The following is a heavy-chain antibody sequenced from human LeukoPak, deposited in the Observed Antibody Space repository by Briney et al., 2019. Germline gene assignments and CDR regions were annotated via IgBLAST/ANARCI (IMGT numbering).Heavy chain of an antibody. CDR2: INQDGSEK. CDR1: GVTFSSYW. D-gene: IGHD5-18*01. J-gene: IGHJ4*02. CDR3: ARDGNSYGYDY. Sequence: GGSLRLSCAASGVTFSSYWMSWVRQAPGKGLKWEANINQDGSEKYYVDSVKGRFTLSRDDAKNSLYLQMNSLRAEDTAVYYCARDGNSYGYDYWGQGTLVTVSS. V-gene: IGHV3-7*01.